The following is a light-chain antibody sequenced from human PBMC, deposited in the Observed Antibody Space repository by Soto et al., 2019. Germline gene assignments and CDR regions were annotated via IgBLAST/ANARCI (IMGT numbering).Light chain of an antibody. CDR3: QHRA. V-gene: IGKV1-9*01. CDR2: AAS. Sequence: DIQLTQSPSFLSASVGDRVTITCRASQGISSYLAWYQQKPGKAPKLLIYAASTLQSGVPSRFIGSGSGTEFTLTISSLQPEDFATYYCQHRAFGGGTKVEIK. J-gene: IGKJ4*01. CDR1: QGISSY.